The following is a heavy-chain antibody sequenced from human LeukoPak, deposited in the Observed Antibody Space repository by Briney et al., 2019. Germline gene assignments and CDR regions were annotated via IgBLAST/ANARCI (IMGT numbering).Heavy chain of an antibody. CDR1: GFTFSSYA. Sequence: GGSLRLSCAASGFTFSSYAMNWVRQAPGKGLKWVSAISGSGGTIYYADSVKGRFTISRDNAKNSLYLQMNSLRAEDTAVYYCAELGITMIGGVWGKGTTVTISS. J-gene: IGHJ6*04. CDR2: ISGSGGTI. V-gene: IGHV3-23*01. CDR3: AELGITMIGGV. D-gene: IGHD3-10*02.